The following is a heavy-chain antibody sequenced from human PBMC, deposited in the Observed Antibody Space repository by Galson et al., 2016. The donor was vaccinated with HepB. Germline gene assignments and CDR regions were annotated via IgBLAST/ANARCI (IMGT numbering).Heavy chain of an antibody. D-gene: IGHD4-11*01. Sequence: SLRLSCAASGFTFSSYGIHWVRQAPGKGLEWVALIWYDGTNEYYADSVKGRFTISRDNFKNTLYLQMNSLRAEDTAVYYCAKVATPNRNYENWFDSWGQGTLVTVSS. CDR2: IWYDGTNE. CDR3: AKVATPNRNYENWFDS. J-gene: IGHJ5*01. V-gene: IGHV3-33*06. CDR1: GFTFSSYG.